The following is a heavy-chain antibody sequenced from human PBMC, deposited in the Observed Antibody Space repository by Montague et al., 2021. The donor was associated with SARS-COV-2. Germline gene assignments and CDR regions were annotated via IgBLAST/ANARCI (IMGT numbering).Heavy chain of an antibody. CDR1: GDSIISTNW. CDR2: IHHSGDT. CDR3: LRAGGWGKRPPY. J-gene: IGHJ4*02. D-gene: IGHD4-23*01. V-gene: IGHV4-4*02. Sequence: SETLSLTCVVSGDSIISTNWWSWVRQPPGKGLEWIGEIHHSGDTNYNPSFKSRVTISVDQSKNQYSLELNFVTAADTAMYYCLRAGGWGKRPPYWGQGALVTVSS.